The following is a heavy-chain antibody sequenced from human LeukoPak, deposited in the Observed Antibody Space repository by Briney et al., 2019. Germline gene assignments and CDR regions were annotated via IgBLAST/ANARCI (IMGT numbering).Heavy chain of an antibody. CDR2: IWYDGSDK. J-gene: IGHJ4*02. CDR3: ARVLGAYDDY. Sequence: GGSLRLSCAASGFTFSSYGIHWVRQAPGKGLEWVAGIWYDGSDKNYADSVKGRFTISRDNSKNTLYLQMNSLRAEDTAVYYCARVLGAYDDYWGQGTLVTVSS. D-gene: IGHD5-12*01. V-gene: IGHV3-33*01. CDR1: GFTFSSYG.